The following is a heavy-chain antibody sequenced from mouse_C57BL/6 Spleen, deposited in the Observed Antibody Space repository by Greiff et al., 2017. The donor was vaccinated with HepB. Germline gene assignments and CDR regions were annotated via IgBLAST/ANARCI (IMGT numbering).Heavy chain of an antibody. CDR1: GYTFTDYY. J-gene: IGHJ2*01. Sequence: VQLQQSGAELVRPGASVKLSCKASGYTFTDYYINWVKQRPGQGLEWIARIYPGSGNTYYNEKFKGKATLTAEKSSSTAYMQLSSLTSEDSAVYFCARAHYYGSSLFDYWGQGTTLTVSS. CDR2: IYPGSGNT. D-gene: IGHD1-1*01. CDR3: ARAHYYGSSLFDY. V-gene: IGHV1-76*01.